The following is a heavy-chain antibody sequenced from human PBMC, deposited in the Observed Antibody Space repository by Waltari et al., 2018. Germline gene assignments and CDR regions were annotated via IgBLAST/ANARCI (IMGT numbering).Heavy chain of an antibody. CDR2: FDPEDGET. CDR1: GYTLTELS. V-gene: IGHV1-24*01. J-gene: IGHJ4*02. CDR3: ARARPYFDY. Sequence: VQLIQSGAEVKKPGASVKVSCKVSGYTLTELSMHWVRQAPGKGLEWMGGFDPEDGETIYAQKFQGRVTITRNTSISTAYMELSSLRSEDTAVYYCARARPYFDYWGQGTLVTVSS.